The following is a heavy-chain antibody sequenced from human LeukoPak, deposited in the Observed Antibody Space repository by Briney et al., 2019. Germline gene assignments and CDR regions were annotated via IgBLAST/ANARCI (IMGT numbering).Heavy chain of an antibody. CDR3: ARDRWEPVVVVPAAIAF. CDR2: ISRSSTTI. V-gene: IGHV3-48*01. D-gene: IGHD2-2*01. CDR1: GFAFSTYS. Sequence: PGGSLRLSCAASGFAFSTYSMNWVRQAPGKGLEWVSYISRSSTTIYYADSVKGRFTISRDNAKNSLYLQMNSLRAEDTAVYYCARDRWEPVVVVPAAIAFWGQGTLVTVSS. J-gene: IGHJ4*02.